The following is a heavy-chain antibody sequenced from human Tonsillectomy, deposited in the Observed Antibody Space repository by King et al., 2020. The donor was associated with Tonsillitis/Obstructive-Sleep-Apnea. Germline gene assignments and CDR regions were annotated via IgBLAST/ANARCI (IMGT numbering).Heavy chain of an antibody. CDR2: IKSKSDGGTT. J-gene: IGHJ6*03. CDR3: TNDVPYGDYGSAEYYYYYYMDV. V-gene: IGHV3-15*01. CDR1: GFTFSNAW. D-gene: IGHD4-17*01. Sequence: VQLVESGGGLVKPGGSLRLSCAASGFTFSNAWMSWVRQAPGRGLEWVGRIKSKSDGGTTDYAAPVKGRFTISRDDSKNTLYLKMNRLKTEDTDVYYCTNDVPYGDYGSAEYYYYYYMDVWGKGTTVTVSS.